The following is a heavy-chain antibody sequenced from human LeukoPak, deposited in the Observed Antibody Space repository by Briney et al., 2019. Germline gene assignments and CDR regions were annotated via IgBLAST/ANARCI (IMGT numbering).Heavy chain of an antibody. J-gene: IGHJ3*02. CDR2: SRNKANSYTT. CDR1: GFIFSDHY. CDR3: AYAVFDI. V-gene: IGHV3-72*01. Sequence: GGSLRLSCAASGFIFSDHYMDWVRQAPGKGLEWIGRSRNKANSYTTEYAASVKGRFTISRDNSKNSLYLQMNSLKAEDTAVYYCAYAVFDIWGQGTMVTVSS.